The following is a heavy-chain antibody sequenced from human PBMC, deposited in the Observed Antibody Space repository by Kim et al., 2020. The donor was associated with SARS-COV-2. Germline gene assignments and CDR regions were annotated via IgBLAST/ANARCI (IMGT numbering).Heavy chain of an antibody. Sequence: GESLKISCKGSGYSFTSYWISWVRQMPGKGLEWMGRIDPSDSYTNYSPSFQGHVTISADKSISTAYLQWSSLKASDTAMYYCARHEGIMITFGGVVNWGQGTLVTVSS. CDR1: GYSFTSYW. CDR2: IDPSDSYT. D-gene: IGHD3-16*01. V-gene: IGHV5-10-1*01. J-gene: IGHJ4*02. CDR3: ARHEGIMITFGGVVN.